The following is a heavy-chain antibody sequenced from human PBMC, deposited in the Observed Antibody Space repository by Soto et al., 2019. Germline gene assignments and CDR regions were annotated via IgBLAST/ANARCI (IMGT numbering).Heavy chain of an antibody. J-gene: IGHJ6*02. CDR1: GFTSSSYW. CDR3: ARGYYYYYGMEV. CDR2: FNSDASST. Sequence: PGGSLRLSCAASGFTSSSYWMHLVRQAPGKGLVWVSRFNSDASSTSYADSVKGRFTISRDNAKNTLYLQMNSLRAEDTAVYYCARGYYYYYGMEVWGQGTTVTVSS. V-gene: IGHV3-74*01.